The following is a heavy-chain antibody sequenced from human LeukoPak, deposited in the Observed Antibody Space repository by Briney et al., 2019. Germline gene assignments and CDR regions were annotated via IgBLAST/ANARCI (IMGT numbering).Heavy chain of an antibody. D-gene: IGHD4-23*01. J-gene: IGHJ6*02. CDR3: AGRWTTVGYGMDV. Sequence: GESLKISCKASGYSFTNYWISWVRQMPGKGLEWMGRIDPSDSYANYSPSFQGHVTISADKSISTAYLQWSSLKASDTAMYYCAGRWTTVGYGMDVWGQGTTVTVSS. CDR2: IDPSDSYA. CDR1: GYSFTNYW. V-gene: IGHV5-10-1*01.